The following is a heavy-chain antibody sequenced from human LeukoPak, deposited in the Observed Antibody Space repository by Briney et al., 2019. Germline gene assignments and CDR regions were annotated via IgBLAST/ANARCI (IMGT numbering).Heavy chain of an antibody. CDR1: GFTFSSYA. CDR2: ISGSGGST. V-gene: IGHV3-23*01. D-gene: IGHD2-21*02. J-gene: IGHJ4*02. Sequence: GGSLRLSCAASGFTFSSYAMHWVRQAPGKGLEWVSAISGSGGSTYYADSVKGRFTISRDNSENTLYLQMNSLRAEDTAVYYCAKDLMAVAYCGGDCYPDYWGQGTLVTVSS. CDR3: AKDLMAVAYCGGDCYPDY.